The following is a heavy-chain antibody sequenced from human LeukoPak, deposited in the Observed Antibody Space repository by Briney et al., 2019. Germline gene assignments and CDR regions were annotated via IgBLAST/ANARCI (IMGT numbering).Heavy chain of an antibody. D-gene: IGHD5-12*01. Sequence: PSETLSLTCTVSGGSISSSSYYWGWIRQPPGKGLEWIGSIYYSGSTYYNPSLKSRVTISVDTSKNQFSLKLSSVTAADTAVYYCARLIVAAPAMDYWGQGTLVIVSS. CDR1: GGSISSSSYY. CDR2: IYYSGST. CDR3: ARLIVAAPAMDY. J-gene: IGHJ4*02. V-gene: IGHV4-39*01.